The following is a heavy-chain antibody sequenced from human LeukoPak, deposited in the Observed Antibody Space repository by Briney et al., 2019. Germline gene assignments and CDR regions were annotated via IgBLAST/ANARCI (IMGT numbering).Heavy chain of an antibody. Sequence: GGSLRLSCAASGFTFSSYGMSWVRQAPGKGLEWVSFISGSGGSTYYADPVKGRFTISRDNSKNTVYLQMNSLRAEDTAVYYCAKDSAYYYDSSGYYYDWGQGTLVTVSS. J-gene: IGHJ4*02. V-gene: IGHV3-23*01. CDR2: ISGSGGST. D-gene: IGHD3-22*01. CDR3: AKDSAYYYDSSGYYYD. CDR1: GFTFSSYG.